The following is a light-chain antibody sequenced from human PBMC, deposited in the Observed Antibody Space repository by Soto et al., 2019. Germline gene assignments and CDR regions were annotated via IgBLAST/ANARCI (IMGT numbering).Light chain of an antibody. J-gene: IGLJ3*02. CDR1: TLPKQY. CDR3: QSADTSGTYVE. Sequence: SYELTQPPSVSVSPGQTARTTCSGDTLPKQYVYWYQRQPCQAPVTVIYKDNERPSGSPERFTGSSSGTTVNLILSGVQAEDEADYYCQSADTSGTYVEFGGGTKVTVL. CDR2: KDN. V-gene: IGLV3-25*03.